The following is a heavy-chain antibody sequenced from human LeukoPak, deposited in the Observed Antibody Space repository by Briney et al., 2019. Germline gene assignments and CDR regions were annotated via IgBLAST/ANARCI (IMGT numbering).Heavy chain of an antibody. CDR3: ARAALYYDSSGYYPTHEDY. Sequence: GASVKVSCKASGYTFTGYYMHWVRQAPGQGLEWMGWINPNSGGTNYAQKFQGRVTMTRNTSINTAYMELSGLRSEDTAVYYCARAALYYDSSGYYPTHEDYWGQGTLVTVSS. J-gene: IGHJ4*02. D-gene: IGHD3-22*01. V-gene: IGHV1-2*02. CDR1: GYTFTGYY. CDR2: INPNSGGT.